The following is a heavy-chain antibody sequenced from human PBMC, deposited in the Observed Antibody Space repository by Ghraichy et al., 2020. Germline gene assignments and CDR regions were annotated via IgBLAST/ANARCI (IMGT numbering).Heavy chain of an antibody. D-gene: IGHD4-11*01. CDR1: GYTFSSYG. CDR2: VSTYNGNT. V-gene: IGHV1-18*01. CDR3: AREDINFRISAYDY. Sequence: ASVKVSCKASGYTFSSYGISWVRQAPGQGLEWMGWVSTYNGNTNYAQNLQGRVTMTADTSTSTAYMELRSLTSDDTAVYYCAREDINFRISAYDYWGQGALVTVSS. J-gene: IGHJ4*02.